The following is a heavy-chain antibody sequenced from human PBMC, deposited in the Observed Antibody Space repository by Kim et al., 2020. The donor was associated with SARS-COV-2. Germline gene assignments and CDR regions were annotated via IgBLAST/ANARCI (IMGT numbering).Heavy chain of an antibody. D-gene: IGHD3-9*01. CDR1: GGSISSGGYY. V-gene: IGHV4-31*03. CDR3: AREMQLRYFDWLSGFDY. J-gene: IGHJ4*02. CDR2: IYYSGST. Sequence: SETLSLTCTVSGGSISSGGYYWSWIRQHPGKGLEWIGYIYYSGSTYYNPSLKSRVTISVDTSKNQFSLKLSSVTAADTAVYYCAREMQLRYFDWLSGFDYWGQGTLVTVSS.